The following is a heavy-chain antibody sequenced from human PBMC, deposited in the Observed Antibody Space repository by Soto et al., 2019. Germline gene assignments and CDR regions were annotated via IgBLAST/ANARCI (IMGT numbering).Heavy chain of an antibody. J-gene: IGHJ6*03. CDR3: ARDYYGSGSYPQYYYYYYMDV. CDR1: GFTFSSYS. CDR2: ISSSSSTI. V-gene: IGHV3-48*01. Sequence: GGSLRLSCAASGFTFSSYSMNWVRQAPGKGLEWVSYISSSSSTIHYADSVKGRFTISRDNAKNSLYLQMNSLRAEDTAVYYCARDYYGSGSYPQYYYYYYMDVWGKGTTVTVSS. D-gene: IGHD3-10*01.